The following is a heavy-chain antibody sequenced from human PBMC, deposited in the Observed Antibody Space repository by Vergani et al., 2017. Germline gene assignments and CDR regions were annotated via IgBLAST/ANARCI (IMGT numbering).Heavy chain of an antibody. CDR2: ISGSGGST. CDR3: AKGYYYGSGSYYLPYYYYMDV. V-gene: IGHV3-23*04. D-gene: IGHD3-10*01. J-gene: IGHJ6*03. Sequence: VQLVESGGGVVQPGGSLRLSCAASGFTFSSYAMSWVRQAPGKGLEWVSAISGSGGSTYYADSVKGRFTISRDNSKNTLYLQMNSLRAEDTAVYYCAKGYYYGSGSYYLPYYYYMDVWGKGTTVTVSS. CDR1: GFTFSSYA.